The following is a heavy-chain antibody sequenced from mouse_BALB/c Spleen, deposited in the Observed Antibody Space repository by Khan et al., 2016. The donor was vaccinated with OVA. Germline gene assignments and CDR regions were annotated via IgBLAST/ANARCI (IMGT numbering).Heavy chain of an antibody. V-gene: IGHV1-7*01. CDR1: GYTFTSYW. D-gene: IGHD3-1*01. CDR3: ARDCDYWYVGE. CDR2: INPSTGYT. J-gene: IGHJ1*01. Sequence: VQLQESGAELAKPGASVKMSCKASGYTFTSYWMHWVKQRPGQGLEWIGYINPSTGYTEYNQKFKDKATLTADKSSSTAYMQLSSLTSEDSAVYYGARDCDYWYVGEWGAGTTVTVAS.